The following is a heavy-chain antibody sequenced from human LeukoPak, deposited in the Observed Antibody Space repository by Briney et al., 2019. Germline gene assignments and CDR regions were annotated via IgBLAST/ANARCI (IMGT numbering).Heavy chain of an antibody. Sequence: GGSLRLSCAASGFTFSNAWMSWVRQAPGKGLEWVGRIKSKTDGGTTDYAAPVRGRFTISRDDSKNTLNLQMHSLKTEDTAVYYCTTESSGWYWDSWGQGTLVTVSS. D-gene: IGHD6-19*01. CDR1: GFTFSNAW. J-gene: IGHJ4*02. CDR3: TTESSGWYWDS. V-gene: IGHV3-15*01. CDR2: IKSKTDGGTT.